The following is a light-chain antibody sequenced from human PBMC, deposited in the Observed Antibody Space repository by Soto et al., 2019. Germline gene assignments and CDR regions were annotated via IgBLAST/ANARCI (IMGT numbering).Light chain of an antibody. CDR3: QQYHKLWT. CDR1: HYVYSN. V-gene: IGKV3-15*01. J-gene: IGKJ1*01. CDR2: RAS. Sequence: EIVMTQSPPTLYVSPGDTATLSFTASHYVYSNVAWFQQRPGQAPRLLIYRASTRATGTPARFSGSGSGTEFTLTITSLQSEDFALYYCQQYHKLWTFGQGTKVDIK.